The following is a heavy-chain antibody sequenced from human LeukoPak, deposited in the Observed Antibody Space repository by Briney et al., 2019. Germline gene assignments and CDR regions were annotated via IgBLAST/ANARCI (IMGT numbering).Heavy chain of an antibody. Sequence: GGSLRLSCAASGFTFSSYWMTWVRQAPGKGLEWVANIKQDGSEKYYVDSVKGRFTISRDSAKNSLYLQMNSLRAEDTAVYYCARGRTWIQLTSIQGGGQGTLVTVSS. CDR1: GFTFSSYW. CDR2: IKQDGSEK. CDR3: ARGRTWIQLTSIQG. D-gene: IGHD5-18*01. J-gene: IGHJ4*02. V-gene: IGHV3-7*04.